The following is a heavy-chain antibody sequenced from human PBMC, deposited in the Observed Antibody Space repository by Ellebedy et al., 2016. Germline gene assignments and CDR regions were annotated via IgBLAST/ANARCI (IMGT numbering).Heavy chain of an antibody. Sequence: GESLKISXAASGFTLSSYGMHWVRQAPGKGLEWVAVVLYDGSTTYYADSVKGRFTISRDNSKNTLYLQIDSLRAEDTAVYYFAKSRDDHFHGLHWGQGTLVTVSS. J-gene: IGHJ4*02. V-gene: IGHV3-33*06. CDR3: AKSRDDHFHGLH. D-gene: IGHD5-24*01. CDR2: VLYDGSTT. CDR1: GFTLSSYG.